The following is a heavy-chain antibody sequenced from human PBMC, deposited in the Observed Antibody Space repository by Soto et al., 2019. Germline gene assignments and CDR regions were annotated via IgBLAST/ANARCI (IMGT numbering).Heavy chain of an antibody. Sequence: QVQLVQSGAEVKKPGSSVKVSCTASGGTFSRYGFTWVRQAPGQGFQWMGGIIPIFGTTHFEQNFQGRLSITACESTSTVYMELSSLRSDDTAIYFCARTYYQWEALHYFHFWGQGTLVTVSS. CDR1: GGTFSRYG. J-gene: IGHJ4*02. CDR3: ARTYYQWEALHYFHF. D-gene: IGHD1-26*01. CDR2: IIPIFGTT. V-gene: IGHV1-69*01.